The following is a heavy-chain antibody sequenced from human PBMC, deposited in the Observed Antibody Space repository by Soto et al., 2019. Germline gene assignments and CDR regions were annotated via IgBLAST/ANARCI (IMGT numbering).Heavy chain of an antibody. CDR1: GFTLSDHY. Sequence: EVQLVESGGGLVQPGGSLRLSCAASGFTLSDHYRDWVRQAPGKGLEWVARSRNKDHSYSTEYAASVKGRFTISRDDSQNSLYLLMTSLKAEDTAVYYCVRGHWSFDYWGQGTVVTVSS. CDR3: VRGHWSFDY. CDR2: SRNKDHSYST. V-gene: IGHV3-72*01. J-gene: IGHJ4*02. D-gene: IGHD2-8*02.